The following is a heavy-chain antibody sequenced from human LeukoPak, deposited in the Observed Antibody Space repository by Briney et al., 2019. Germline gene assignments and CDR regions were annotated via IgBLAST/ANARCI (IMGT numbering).Heavy chain of an antibody. D-gene: IGHD6-6*01. CDR3: ARQADDSSSSLVYFDY. CDR2: IYYSGTT. Sequence: SSETLSLTCAVSGGSISSHYWSWIGQPPGKGLEWIGFIYYSGTTKYNPSLKSRVTISADTSKSQFSLKLSSVTAADTAVYYCARQADDSSSSLVYFDYWGQGTLVTVSS. V-gene: IGHV4-59*08. CDR1: GGSISSHY. J-gene: IGHJ4*02.